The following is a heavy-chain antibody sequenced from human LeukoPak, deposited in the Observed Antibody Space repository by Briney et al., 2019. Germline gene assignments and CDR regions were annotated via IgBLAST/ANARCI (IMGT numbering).Heavy chain of an antibody. D-gene: IGHD2-2*01. V-gene: IGHV4-59*01. CDR3: ARVEDCSSTSCYALDY. Sequence: SETLSLTCIVSGGSISSYYWSWIRQPPGKALEWIGYIYYSGSTYYNPSLKSRVTISVDTSKNQFSLKLCSVTAADTAVYYCARVEDCSSTSCYALDYWGQGTLVTVSS. CDR2: IYYSGST. J-gene: IGHJ4*02. CDR1: GGSISSYY.